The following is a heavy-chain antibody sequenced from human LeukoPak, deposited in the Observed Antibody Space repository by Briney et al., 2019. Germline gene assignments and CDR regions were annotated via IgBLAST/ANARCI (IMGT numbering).Heavy chain of an antibody. CDR3: ARGPRFFTSGWANYYYYMDV. V-gene: IGHV4-59*01. CDR1: GDSLRNYY. Sequence: SETLSLTCTVSGDSLRNYYWSWIRQPPGKGLAWIGYVHYSGTANYNPSFKSRVTISVDTSKNQFSLKLSSVTAADTAVYYCARGPRFFTSGWANYYYYMDVWGKGTTVTVSS. J-gene: IGHJ6*03. CDR2: VHYSGTA. D-gene: IGHD2-2*01.